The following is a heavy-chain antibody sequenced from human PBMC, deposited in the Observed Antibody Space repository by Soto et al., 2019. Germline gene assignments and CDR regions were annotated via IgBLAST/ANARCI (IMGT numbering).Heavy chain of an antibody. Sequence: GGSLRLSCVASGFTFSSSGMYWVRQAPGKGLECVAVIWYDGSNKDYGDSVKGRFTISRDNPKHTLYLQMNSLRAEDTAVYYCARMHTAGYYYGMDVWGRGTTVTVSS. CDR3: ARMHTAGYYYGMDV. D-gene: IGHD2-21*02. CDR2: IWYDGSNK. V-gene: IGHV3-33*07. J-gene: IGHJ6*02. CDR1: GFTFSSSG.